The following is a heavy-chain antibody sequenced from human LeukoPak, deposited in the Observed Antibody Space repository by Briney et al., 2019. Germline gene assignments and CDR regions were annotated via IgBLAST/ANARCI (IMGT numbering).Heavy chain of an antibody. CDR2: ISSTSSYI. Sequence: GGSLRLSCAASGFTFSSYFMNWVRQAPGKGLEWVSSISSTSSYIYYADSVKGRSTISRDNAKNSLYLQMNSLRAEDTAAYYCARGLCGGDCYSDWGQGTLVTVSS. V-gene: IGHV3-21*01. CDR3: ARGLCGGDCYSD. D-gene: IGHD2-21*02. CDR1: GFTFSSYF. J-gene: IGHJ4*02.